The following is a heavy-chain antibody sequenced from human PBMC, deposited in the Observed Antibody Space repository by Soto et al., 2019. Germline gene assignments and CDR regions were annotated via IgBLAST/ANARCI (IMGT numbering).Heavy chain of an antibody. J-gene: IGHJ5*02. Sequence: EVQLVESGGGLVQPGGSLRLSCAASGFTFSSYSMNWVRQAPGKGLEWVAYISSSSSTIYYADSVKGRFTISRDNAKNSLYLQMSSLRSDDTAVYYCARHPERIAESGWFDPWGQGTLVTVSS. D-gene: IGHD6-6*01. CDR1: GFTFSSYS. CDR3: ARHPERIAESGWFDP. V-gene: IGHV3-48*01. CDR2: ISSSSSTI.